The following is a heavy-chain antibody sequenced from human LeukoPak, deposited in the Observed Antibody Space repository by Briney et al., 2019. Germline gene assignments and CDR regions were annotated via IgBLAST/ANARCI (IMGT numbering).Heavy chain of an antibody. V-gene: IGHV3-7*01. D-gene: IGHD3-3*01. CDR2: IKQDGSQR. CDR1: GFTFSSYE. J-gene: IGHJ5*02. CDR3: ARDSGRGGESGYYDL. Sequence: GSLKLSCAASGFTFSSYEMNWVRQAPGKGLEWVANIKQDGSQRYYVDSVKGRFTISRDNAKNSLYLQMSSLRAEDTAMYYCARDSGRGGESGYYDLWGQGTLVAVSS.